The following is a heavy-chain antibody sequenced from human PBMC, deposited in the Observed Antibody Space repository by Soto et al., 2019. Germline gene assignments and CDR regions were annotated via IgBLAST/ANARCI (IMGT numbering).Heavy chain of an antibody. CDR2: IYYSGST. J-gene: IGHJ6*02. V-gene: IGHV4-31*03. Sequence: SETLSLTCTVSGGSISSGGYYWSWIRQHPGKGLEWIGYIYYSGSTYYNPSLKSRVTISVDTSKNQFSLKLSSVTAADTAVCYCARDSSPPRGSGSYYIGYYYYGMDVWGQGTTVTVSS. CDR1: GGSISSGGYY. D-gene: IGHD3-10*01. CDR3: ARDSSPPRGSGSYYIGYYYYGMDV.